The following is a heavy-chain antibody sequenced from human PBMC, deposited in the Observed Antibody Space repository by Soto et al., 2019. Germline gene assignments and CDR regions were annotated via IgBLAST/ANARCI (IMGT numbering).Heavy chain of an antibody. CDR2: ISQSYSYT. V-gene: IGHV3-11*06. CDR1: GFSISDHY. J-gene: IGHJ5*02. Sequence: KPGGSLRLSCAASGFSISDHYMSWIRQAPGKGLEWLAYISQSYSYTNYADSVKGRFTISRDNANDSVYLQMNSLRVDDSAIYYCARSESPLKVISFFDPWGQGALVTVSS. CDR3: ARSESPLKVISFFDP. D-gene: IGHD3-22*01.